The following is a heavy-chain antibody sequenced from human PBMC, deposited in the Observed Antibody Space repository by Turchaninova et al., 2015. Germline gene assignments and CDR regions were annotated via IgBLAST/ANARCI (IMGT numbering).Heavy chain of an antibody. CDR2: IRTELSLYAT. CDR3: TIDFGDYGPYYFDN. CDR1: GFTLSGSA. Sequence: EVQLAESGGGLVQPGGSLKLSCAASGFTLSGSALHWVRQVSVKGLVWGGHIRTELSLYATAYGVSVKGRFTISRDDPKNTAYLQMDSLKTDAAALYYCTIDFGDYGPYYFDNWGQGALVTVSS. J-gene: IGHJ4*02. V-gene: IGHV3-73*02. D-gene: IGHD4-17*01.